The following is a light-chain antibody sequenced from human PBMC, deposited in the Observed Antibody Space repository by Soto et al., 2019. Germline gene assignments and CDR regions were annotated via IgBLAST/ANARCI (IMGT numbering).Light chain of an antibody. CDR3: QQYGSSPPYT. CDR2: GSS. V-gene: IGKV3-20*01. Sequence: EVVLTQSPGTLSLSPGERATLSCRASQTVSNNYLAWYHQKPGQAPRLRIFGSSDRATGIPDRFSGSGSGTDFTLTISRLEPGDVAVYYCQQYGSSPPYTFGQGTKLEIK. CDR1: QTVSNNY. J-gene: IGKJ2*01.